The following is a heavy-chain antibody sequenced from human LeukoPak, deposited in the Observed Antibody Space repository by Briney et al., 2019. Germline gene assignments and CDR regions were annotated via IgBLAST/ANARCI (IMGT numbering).Heavy chain of an antibody. Sequence: GSLRLSCAASGFTFRTYAMSWVRHIPGKGPEWVSAISGSDAGTYYADSVRGRFTISRDNSKNTLYLQMNSLRAEDTAVYYCARDLPFSGSRFFDPWGQGTLVTVSS. J-gene: IGHJ5*02. D-gene: IGHD3-10*01. CDR1: GFTFRTYA. V-gene: IGHV3-23*01. CDR3: ARDLPFSGSRFFDP. CDR2: ISGSDAGT.